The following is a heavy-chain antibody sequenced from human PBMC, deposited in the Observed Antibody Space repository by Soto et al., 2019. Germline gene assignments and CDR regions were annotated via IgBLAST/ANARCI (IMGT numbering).Heavy chain of an antibody. CDR2: ISGSGSTI. V-gene: IGHV3-23*01. CDR1: GFTFSSYA. D-gene: IGHD3-22*01. J-gene: IGHJ4*02. CDR3: AKVFYYYDSSGYYYFDY. Sequence: GWSLRLSCAASGFTFSSYAVSWVRQAPGKXPEWISSISGSGSTIYYADSVKGRFTISRDNSKNTLYLQMSSLRAEDTAVYYCAKVFYYYDSSGYYYFDYWGQGTLVTVSS.